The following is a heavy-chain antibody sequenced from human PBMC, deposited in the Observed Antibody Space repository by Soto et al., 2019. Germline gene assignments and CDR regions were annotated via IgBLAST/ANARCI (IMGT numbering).Heavy chain of an antibody. Sequence: QVQLVQSGAEVKKPGASVKVSCKASGYTFTGYYIHWVRQAPGQGLEWVGWINPISGGTEYAQKFQGRVTMTRDTSISTAYMELSRLRSDDTAVYYCARVPGLELLGYWGQGTLVTVSS. J-gene: IGHJ4*02. CDR3: ARVPGLELLGY. CDR1: GYTFTGYY. D-gene: IGHD1-7*01. CDR2: INPISGGT. V-gene: IGHV1-2*02.